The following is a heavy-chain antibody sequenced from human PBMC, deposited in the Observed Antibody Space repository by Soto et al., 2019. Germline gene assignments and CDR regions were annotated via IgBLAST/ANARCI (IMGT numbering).Heavy chain of an antibody. J-gene: IGHJ3*02. V-gene: IGHV4-59*01. CDR2: IYYSGST. CDR1: GGSISSYY. Sequence: QVQLQESGPGLVKPSETLSLTCTVSGGSISSYYWSWIRQPPGKGLEWIGYIYYSGSTNDNPSLKSRVTISVDTPKNQFSLKLSSVTAADTAVYYCARGRGGWFINQLLNAFDIWGQGTMVTVSS. CDR3: ARGRGGWFINQLLNAFDI. D-gene: IGHD2-2*01.